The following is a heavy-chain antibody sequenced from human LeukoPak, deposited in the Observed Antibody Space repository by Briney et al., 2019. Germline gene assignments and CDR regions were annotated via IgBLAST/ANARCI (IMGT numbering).Heavy chain of an antibody. V-gene: IGHV4-59*08. CDR3: ARHPRMVRGVIIRAFDI. CDR1: GGSISSYY. CDR2: IYYSGST. Sequence: SETLSLTCTVSGGSISSYYWSWIRQPPGKGLEWIGYIYYSGSTNYNPSLKSRVTISVDTSKNQFSLKLSSVTAADTAVYYCARHPRMVRGVIIRAFDIWGQGTMVTVSS. J-gene: IGHJ3*02. D-gene: IGHD3-10*01.